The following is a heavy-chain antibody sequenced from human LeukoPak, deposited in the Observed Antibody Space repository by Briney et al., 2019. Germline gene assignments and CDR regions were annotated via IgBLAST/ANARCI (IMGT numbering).Heavy chain of an antibody. Sequence: SETLSLTCTVSGGSIRSNIYWGWIRQPPGKGLEWIGSIFYSGSTNHNPSLKSRLTISVDTSKNEFSLKLSSVTAADTAVYYCARHNAYYDDSSGYYYHPDYWGQGTLVTVSS. D-gene: IGHD3-22*01. CDR1: GGSIRSNIY. CDR3: ARHNAYYDDSSGYYYHPDY. CDR2: IFYSGST. J-gene: IGHJ4*02. V-gene: IGHV4-39*01.